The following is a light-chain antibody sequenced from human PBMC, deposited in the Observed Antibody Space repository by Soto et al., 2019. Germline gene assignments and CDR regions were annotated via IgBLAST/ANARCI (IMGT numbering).Light chain of an antibody. CDR2: GAS. CDR3: QQYNNWPPWT. Sequence: EIVMTQSPATLSVSPGGRATLSCRASRSVTSNLAWYQQKPGQAPRLLIYGASTRATGIPARFSGSGSGKEFNLTISSLQSEDFAVYYCQQYNNWPPWTFGQRTK. CDR1: RSVTSN. J-gene: IGKJ1*01. V-gene: IGKV3-15*01.